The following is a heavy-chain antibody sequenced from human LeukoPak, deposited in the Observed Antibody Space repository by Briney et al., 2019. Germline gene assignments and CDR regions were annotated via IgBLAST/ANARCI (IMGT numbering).Heavy chain of an antibody. J-gene: IGHJ5*02. D-gene: IGHD3-22*01. CDR3: AREMIVVPQYNWFDP. CDR2: IWYDGSNK. Sequence: GGSLRLSCAASGFTFSSYGMHWVRQAPGKGLEWVAVIWYDGSNKYYADSVKGRFTTSRDNSKNTLYLQMNSLRAEDTAVYYCAREMIVVPQYNWFDPWGQGTLVTVSS. CDR1: GFTFSSYG. V-gene: IGHV3-33*01.